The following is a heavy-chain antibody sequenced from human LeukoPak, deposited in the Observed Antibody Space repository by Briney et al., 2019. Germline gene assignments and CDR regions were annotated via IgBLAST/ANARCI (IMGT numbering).Heavy chain of an antibody. CDR3: ARGRIQLWLPRGIWFDP. CDR2: MNPNSGNT. D-gene: IGHD5-18*01. Sequence: ASVKVSCKASGYTFTSYDINWVRQATGQGLEWMGWMNPNSGNTGYAQKFQGRVTMTRNTSISTAYMELSSLRSEDTAVYYRARGRIQLWLPRGIWFDPWGQGTLVTVSS. J-gene: IGHJ5*02. CDR1: GYTFTSYD. V-gene: IGHV1-8*01.